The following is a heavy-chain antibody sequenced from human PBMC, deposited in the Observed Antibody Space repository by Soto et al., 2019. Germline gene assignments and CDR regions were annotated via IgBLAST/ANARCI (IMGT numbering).Heavy chain of an antibody. J-gene: IGHJ4*02. CDR1: GFSISSYY. CDR3: AKDSRTGGPDY. V-gene: IGHV4-59*01. D-gene: IGHD7-27*01. Sequence: SETKSLTCTVSGFSISSYYWSWIRTPPGKGLEWIGYIYYSGSTNYNPSHKSRVTISVDTSKNQFSLKLRSVTAADTAVYYCAKDSRTGGPDYWGQGTLVTVSS. CDR2: IYYSGST.